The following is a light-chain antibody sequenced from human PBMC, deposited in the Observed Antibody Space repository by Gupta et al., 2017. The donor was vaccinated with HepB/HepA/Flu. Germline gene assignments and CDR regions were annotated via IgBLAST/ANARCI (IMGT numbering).Light chain of an antibody. V-gene: IGLV2-14*03. CDR1: RTDVIGYRY. J-gene: IGLJ3*02. CDR3: SADIIGSVWV. CDR2: DVS. Sequence: SALTQPASVSGSPGQSITISCTGTRTDVIGYRYVSWYQQHPGKVPKLIIYDVSSRPSGVATRFSGSKSGNTASLTISELQAEDEADYYCSADIIGSVWVFGGGTKLTVL.